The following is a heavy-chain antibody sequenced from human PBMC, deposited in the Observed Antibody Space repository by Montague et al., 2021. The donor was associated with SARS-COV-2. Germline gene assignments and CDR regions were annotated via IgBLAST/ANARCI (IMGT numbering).Heavy chain of an antibody. V-gene: IGHV3-74*01. CDR2: IDTDGTTT. CDR1: GFPFSSYW. Sequence: SLRLSFAASGFPFSSYWMHWFRQAPGKGPVWVSRIDTDGTTTNYADSVRGRFSISRDNAKNTLYLQMHSLRDDDTAVYYCVRDLDGRYGYWGQGALVTVSS. CDR3: VRDLDGRYGY. D-gene: IGHD1-26*01. J-gene: IGHJ4*02.